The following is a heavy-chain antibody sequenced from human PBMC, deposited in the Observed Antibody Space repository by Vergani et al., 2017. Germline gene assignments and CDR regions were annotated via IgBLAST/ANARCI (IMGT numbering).Heavy chain of an antibody. J-gene: IGHJ4*02. CDR1: GGSFSGYC. V-gene: IGHV4-34*01. CDR2: INHSGST. D-gene: IGHD5-18*01. Sequence: QVQLQQWGAGLLKPSETLSLTCAVYGGSFSGYCWSWIRQPPGKGLEWIGEINHSGSTNYNPSLKSRVTISVDTSKNQFSLKLSSVTAADTAVYYCARRGYSYGPNDYWGQGTLVTVSS. CDR3: ARRGYSYGPNDY.